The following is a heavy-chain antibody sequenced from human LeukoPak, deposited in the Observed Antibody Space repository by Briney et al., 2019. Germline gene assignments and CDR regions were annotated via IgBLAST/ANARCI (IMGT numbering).Heavy chain of an antibody. CDR2: INHSGST. CDR3: ARVMLPPRQRITMVRGVSYDAFDI. Sequence: SETLSLTCAVSGLSFGGYYLSRIRQPPGKGLEWISGINHSGSTNYNPSFMSRLTISSDTSTNQFSLKLSSVNAADTAVYYCARVMLPPRQRITMVRGVSYDAFDIWGQGTMVTVSS. V-gene: IGHV4-34*01. J-gene: IGHJ3*02. D-gene: IGHD3-10*01. CDR1: GLSFGGYY.